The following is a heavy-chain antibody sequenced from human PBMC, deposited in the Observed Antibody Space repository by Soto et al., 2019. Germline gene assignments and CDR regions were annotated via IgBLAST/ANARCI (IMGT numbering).Heavy chain of an antibody. CDR1: GGSISNGDYY. CDR3: VRVDMATMSIAY. V-gene: IGHV4-30-4*01. Sequence: QVQLQESGPGLVKPSQTLSLTCTVSGGSISNGDYYWSWIRQPPGKGLESIGYIFSSGSSNYNPSLKSRVTISVDTSKSQFSLRLSSVTAADSAVYYCVRVDMATMSIAYWGQGTLVTVSS. CDR2: IFSSGSS. J-gene: IGHJ4*02. D-gene: IGHD5-12*01.